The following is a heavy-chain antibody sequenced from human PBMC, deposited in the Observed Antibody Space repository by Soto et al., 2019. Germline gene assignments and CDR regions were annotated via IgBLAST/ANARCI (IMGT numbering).Heavy chain of an antibody. CDR3: ARHLTYCSAGSCYSDFPYYGMDV. Sequence: SDTLSLTCTLSSTSISSSSYYWTWISKPRGKWLECIGIIFYSGSTYYNPSLKSRVTISVDTSKNQFSLKLSSVTAADTAVYYCARHLTYCSAGSCYSDFPYYGMDVWGQGTTVT. CDR1: STSISSSSYY. D-gene: IGHD2-15*01. CDR2: IFYSGST. V-gene: IGHV4-39*01. J-gene: IGHJ6*02.